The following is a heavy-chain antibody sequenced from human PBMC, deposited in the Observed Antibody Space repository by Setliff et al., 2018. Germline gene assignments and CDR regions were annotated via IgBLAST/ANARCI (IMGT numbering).Heavy chain of an antibody. CDR3: ARGGMAAAGRKGVFEY. V-gene: IGHV1-46*01. J-gene: IGHJ4*02. D-gene: IGHD6-13*01. CDR2: INPGGGSA. CDR1: GYSLTRYY. Sequence: GASVKVSCRASGYSLTRYYMHWVRKAPGQGLEWRGIINPGGGSASYAEKFQGRVTLTRDTSTNTFYMEVNILRPEDTAVYYCARGGMAAAGRKGVFEYWGQGTLVTVSS.